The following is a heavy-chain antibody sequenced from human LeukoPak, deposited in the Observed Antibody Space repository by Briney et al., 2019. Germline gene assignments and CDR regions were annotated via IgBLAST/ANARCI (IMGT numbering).Heavy chain of an antibody. Sequence: PGGSLRLSCAASGFTFSSYSMNWVRQAPGKGLEWFSSISSSSSYIYYADSVKGRFTIPRDNAKNSLYLQMNSLRAEDTAVYHCARDGTGFAFDYWGQGTLVTVSS. J-gene: IGHJ4*02. D-gene: IGHD3/OR15-3a*01. CDR1: GFTFSSYS. CDR3: ARDGTGFAFDY. CDR2: ISSSSSYI. V-gene: IGHV3-21*01.